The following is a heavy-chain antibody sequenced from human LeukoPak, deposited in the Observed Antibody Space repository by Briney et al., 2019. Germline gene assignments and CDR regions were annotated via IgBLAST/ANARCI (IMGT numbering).Heavy chain of an antibody. V-gene: IGHV1-18*01. Sequence: ASVKVSCKASGYTFTSYGISWVRQAPGQGLEWMGWISAYNGNTNYARKLQGRVTMTTDTSTSTAYMELRSLRSDDTAVYYCARTAPYGSGSEYFVWFDPWGQGTLVTVSS. CDR1: GYTFTSYG. CDR3: ARTAPYGSGSEYFVWFDP. CDR2: ISAYNGNT. J-gene: IGHJ5*02. D-gene: IGHD3-10*01.